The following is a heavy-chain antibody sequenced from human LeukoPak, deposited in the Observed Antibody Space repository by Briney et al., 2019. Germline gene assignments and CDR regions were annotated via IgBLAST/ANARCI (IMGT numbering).Heavy chain of an antibody. V-gene: IGHV1-69*06. CDR1: GGTFSSYA. CDR2: IIPIFGTA. J-gene: IGHJ4*02. D-gene: IGHD3-9*01. CDR3: ARTYYDILTGYNPYFDY. Sequence: SVKVSCKASGGTFSSYAISWVRQAPGQGLEWMGGIIPIFGTANYAQKFQGRVTITADKSTSTAYMELSSLRSEDTAVYYCARTYYDILTGYNPYFDYWGQGILVTVSS.